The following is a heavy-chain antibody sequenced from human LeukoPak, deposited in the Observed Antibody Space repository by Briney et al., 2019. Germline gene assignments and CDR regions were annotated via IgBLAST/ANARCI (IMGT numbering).Heavy chain of an antibody. CDR1: GGSISSSSYY. J-gene: IGHJ4*02. D-gene: IGHD6-13*01. CDR2: IYYSGST. V-gene: IGHV4-39*07. Sequence: SETLSLTCTVSGGSISSSSYYWGWIRQPPGKGLEWIGSIYYSGSTYYNPSLKSRVTISVDTSKNQFSLKLSSVTAADTAVYYCAIAVAGNTPRYYFDYWGQGTLVTVSS. CDR3: AIAVAGNTPRYYFDY.